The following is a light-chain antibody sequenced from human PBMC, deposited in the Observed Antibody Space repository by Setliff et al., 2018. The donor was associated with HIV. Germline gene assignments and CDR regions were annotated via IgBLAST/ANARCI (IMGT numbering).Light chain of an antibody. CDR3: CSYAGGDTWI. J-gene: IGLJ2*01. Sequence: QSALTQPASVSGSPGQSITISCTGSSSDIGDYESVSWYQQHPGEVSKLMIYDVTKRPSGVSNRFSASKSGNTASLTISVLQAEDEAHYYCCSYAGGDTWIFGGGTKSPS. V-gene: IGLV2-23*02. CDR2: DVT. CDR1: SSDIGDYES.